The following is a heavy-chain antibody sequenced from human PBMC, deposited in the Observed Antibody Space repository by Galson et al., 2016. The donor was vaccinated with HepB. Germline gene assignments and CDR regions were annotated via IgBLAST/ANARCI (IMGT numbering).Heavy chain of an antibody. CDR2: IYSSGST. CDR3: ARTIVSAARGAFDI. Sequence: SETLSLTCTVSGDSISSYYWSWIRQPAGKGLEWIGRIYSSGSTKYNPSLKSRVTMPVDTSKNQFSLKLSSVTGADTAVYYCARTIVSAARGAFDIWGQGTMVTVSS. V-gene: IGHV4-4*07. D-gene: IGHD2-2*01. J-gene: IGHJ3*02. CDR1: GDSISSYY.